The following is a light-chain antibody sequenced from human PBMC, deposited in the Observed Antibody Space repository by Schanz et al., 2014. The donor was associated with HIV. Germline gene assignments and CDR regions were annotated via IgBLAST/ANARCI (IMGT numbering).Light chain of an antibody. Sequence: QSVLTQPPSASGTPGQRVTISCSGSSSNIGSNYVYWYQHLPGTAPKLLIYRNNQRPSGVPDRFSGSSSGTSASLAISGLQSEDESDFFCATWDDSLEGWVFGGGTKLTVL. V-gene: IGLV1-47*01. CDR3: ATWDDSLEGWV. CDR1: SSNIGSNY. CDR2: RNN. J-gene: IGLJ3*02.